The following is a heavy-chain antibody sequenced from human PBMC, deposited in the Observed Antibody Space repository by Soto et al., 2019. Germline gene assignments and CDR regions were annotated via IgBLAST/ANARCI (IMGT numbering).Heavy chain of an antibody. CDR3: ARDHHRYSGYDYVDY. CDR1: GYTFTSYG. J-gene: IGHJ4*02. CDR2: ISAYSGNI. D-gene: IGHD5-12*01. Sequence: ASVKVSCKTSGYTFTSYGTSWVRQVPGQGLEWMGWISAYSGNINYAQKFQDRVTMTTDTSTSTAYMELRSLRAEDTAVYYCARDHHRYSGYDYVDYWGQGTLVTVSS. V-gene: IGHV1-18*01.